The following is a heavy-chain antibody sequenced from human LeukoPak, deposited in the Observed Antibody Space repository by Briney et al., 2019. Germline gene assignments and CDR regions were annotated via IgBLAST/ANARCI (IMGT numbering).Heavy chain of an antibody. J-gene: IGHJ4*02. V-gene: IGHV3-7*01. CDR3: ATSHDSSGNN. Sequence: TGGSLRLSCAASGFTFSSYWMAWVRQAPGKGLEWVGNINQDGGAKFSVDSVKGRFTISRDNARNSLYLQMNNLRVEDTGIYYCATSHDSSGNNWGQGTLVTASS. CDR2: INQDGGAK. CDR1: GFTFSSYW. D-gene: IGHD6-19*01.